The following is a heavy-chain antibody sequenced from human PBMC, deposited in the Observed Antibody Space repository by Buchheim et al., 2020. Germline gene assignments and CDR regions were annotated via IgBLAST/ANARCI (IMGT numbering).Heavy chain of an antibody. CDR3: VAWGNIFYVY. CDR2: ISPDGSQI. Sequence: EVHVVESGGGLVQPGESLRLSCATSGFAFSTFWLSWVRQAPGKGLEWVAHISPDGSQIYYVDSVKGRFTISRDGAKNSLFLQMNSLRREETAVYYCVAWGNIFYVYWGQGTL. J-gene: IGHJ4*02. V-gene: IGHV3-7*01. CDR1: GFAFSTFW. D-gene: IGHD3-9*01.